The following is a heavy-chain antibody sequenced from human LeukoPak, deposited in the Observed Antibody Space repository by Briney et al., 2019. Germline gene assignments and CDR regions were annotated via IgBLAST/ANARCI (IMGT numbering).Heavy chain of an antibody. V-gene: IGHV3-23*01. D-gene: IGHD1-26*01. CDR3: AKGPDSGNYEEFDY. CDR2: ISSSGGRT. J-gene: IGHJ4*02. Sequence: PGGSLRLSCAASGFTFSSYAMSWVRQAPGKGLEWVSVISSSGGRTYYADSVKGRFTISRDNSKNTLYLQMNSLRAEDTAVYYCAKGPDSGNYEEFDYWGQGTLVTVSS. CDR1: GFTFSSYA.